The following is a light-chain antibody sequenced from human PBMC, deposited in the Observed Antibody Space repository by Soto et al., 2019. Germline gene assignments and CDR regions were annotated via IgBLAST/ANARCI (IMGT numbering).Light chain of an antibody. Sequence: QCALTQPASVSGSPGQSITISCTRTSNDIGSYNYVAWYQQFPGKTPKLIIYEVRNRPSGVSFRFSGSKSGNTASLTISGLQAEDEADYYCISYRGSDTSYVFGTGTKVTVL. CDR1: SNDIGSYNY. V-gene: IGLV2-14*01. J-gene: IGLJ1*01. CDR2: EVR. CDR3: ISYRGSDTSYV.